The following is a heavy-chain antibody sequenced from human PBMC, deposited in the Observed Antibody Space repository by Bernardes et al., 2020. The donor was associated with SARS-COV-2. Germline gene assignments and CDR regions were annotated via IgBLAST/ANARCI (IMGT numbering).Heavy chain of an antibody. CDR1: GFTFSSYW. Sequence: GGSLRLSCAASGFTFSSYWMHWVRQAPGKGLVWVSRINTDGSTTSYADSVKGRFTIYRDYAKNTLYMQMNSLRAEDTAVYYCARGYCSGGSCYGFWFDPWGQGTLVTVSS. V-gene: IGHV3-74*01. D-gene: IGHD2-15*01. CDR3: ARGYCSGGSCYGFWFDP. CDR2: INTDGSTT. J-gene: IGHJ5*02.